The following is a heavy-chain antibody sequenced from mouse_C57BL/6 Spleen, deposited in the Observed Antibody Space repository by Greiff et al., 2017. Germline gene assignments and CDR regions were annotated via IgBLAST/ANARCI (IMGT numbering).Heavy chain of an antibody. V-gene: IGHV1-55*01. D-gene: IGHD4-1*01. CDR3: ARGVGPLDY. CDR2: IYPGSGST. Sequence: QVHVKQSGAELVKPGASVKMSCKASGYTFTSYWITWVKQRPGQGLEWIGDIYPGSGSTNYNEKFKSKATLTVDTSSSTAYMQLSSLTSEDSAVYYCARGVGPLDYWGQGTTLTVSS. J-gene: IGHJ2*01. CDR1: GYTFTSYW.